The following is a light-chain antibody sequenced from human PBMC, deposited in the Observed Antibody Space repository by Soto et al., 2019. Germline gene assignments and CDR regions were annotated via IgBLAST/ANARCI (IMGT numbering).Light chain of an antibody. J-gene: IGKJ1*01. Sequence: DIVMTQSPLSLPVTPGEPASISCRSSQSLLDSNGYNCLEWYLQKPGQSPQLLIYLGSNRASAVPDRFSGSGSGTDSTLKISRVEAEDVGVYYCLQSLHTPLTFGQGTKVEIK. V-gene: IGKV2-28*01. CDR2: LGS. CDR1: QSLLDSNGYNC. CDR3: LQSLHTPLT.